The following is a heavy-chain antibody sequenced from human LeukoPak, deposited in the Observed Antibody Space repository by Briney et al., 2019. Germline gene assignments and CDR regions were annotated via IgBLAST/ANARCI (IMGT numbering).Heavy chain of an antibody. D-gene: IGHD4-23*01. CDR3: ARGSRWTTKRGYFDY. V-gene: IGHV3-23*01. CDR2: ISPSGDIT. J-gene: IGHJ4*02. Sequence: PGGSLRLSCAGSGFSFSSHGMNWVRQAPGKGLEWVSGISPSGDITYYTDSVRGRFTISRENARNSLYLQMNSLRAEDTAVYYCARGSRWTTKRGYFDYWSQGTLVTVSS. CDR1: GFSFSSHG.